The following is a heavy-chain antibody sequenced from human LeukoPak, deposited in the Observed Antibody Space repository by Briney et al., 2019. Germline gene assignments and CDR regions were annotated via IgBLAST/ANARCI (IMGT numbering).Heavy chain of an antibody. V-gene: IGHV3-66*01. J-gene: IGHJ4*02. CDR1: GFTVSSNH. CDR2: IYSGGST. D-gene: IGHD6-6*01. CDR3: ARDLHSSSGFDY. Sequence: GGSLRLSCAASGFTVSSNHMSWVRQAPGKGLEWVSVIYSGGSTYYADSVKGRFTISRDNSKNTLYLQMNSLRAEDTAVYYCARDLHSSSGFDYWGQGTLVTVSS.